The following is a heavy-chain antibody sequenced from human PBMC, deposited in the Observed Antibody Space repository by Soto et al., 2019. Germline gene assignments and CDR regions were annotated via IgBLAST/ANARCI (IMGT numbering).Heavy chain of an antibody. Sequence: GGSLRLSCTASGFTFSRHAMTWVRQAPGKGLEWVSGLSDSGGSIYYADSVKGRFTISRDNSMNTLYLQMNSLKAEDTAVYYCVRDRGYPDSFDVWGRGTMVTVSS. CDR2: LSDSGGSI. V-gene: IGHV3-23*01. J-gene: IGHJ3*01. D-gene: IGHD3-10*01. CDR1: GFTFSRHA. CDR3: VRDRGYPDSFDV.